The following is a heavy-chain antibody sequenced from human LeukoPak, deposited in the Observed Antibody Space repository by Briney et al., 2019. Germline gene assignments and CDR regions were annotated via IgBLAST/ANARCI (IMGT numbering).Heavy chain of an antibody. CDR2: VTGNGRSI. J-gene: IGHJ4*02. V-gene: IGHV3-21*06. D-gene: IGHD4-17*01. CDR3: ARRTGLGKATVPFGGHFDS. Sequence: PGGTLRLSCVTSGFSFSSYAINWVRPAPGKGLEWVSAVTGNGRSIYYADSVKGRFTSSRGNAKNSLFLQMNSLRAEDTAVYYCARRTGLGKATVPFGGHFDSWGQGTLVVVSS. CDR1: GFSFSSYA.